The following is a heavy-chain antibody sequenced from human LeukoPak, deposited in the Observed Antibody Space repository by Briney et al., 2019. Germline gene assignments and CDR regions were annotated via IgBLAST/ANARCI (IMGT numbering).Heavy chain of an antibody. CDR3: ARSLLHRADAFDI. V-gene: IGHV1-69*13. CDR1: GGTFSSYA. D-gene: IGHD2-21*01. J-gene: IGHJ3*02. CDR2: IIPIFGTA. Sequence: SVKVSCKASGGTFSSYAISWVRQAPGQGLEWMGGIIPIFGTANYAQKFQGRVTITADESTSTAYMELSSLRSEDTAVYYCARSLLHRADAFDIWGQGTMVTVSS.